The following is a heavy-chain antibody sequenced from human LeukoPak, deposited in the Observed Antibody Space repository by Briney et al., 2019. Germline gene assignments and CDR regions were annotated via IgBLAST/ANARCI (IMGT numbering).Heavy chain of an antibody. J-gene: IGHJ6*03. CDR1: GYTFTSYD. Sequence: ASVRVSCKASGYTFTSYDINWVRQATGQGLEWVVWMNPNSGNTGYAQKFQGRVTMTRNTSISTAYMELSSLRSEDTAVYYCARVIEYQLYYYYYYMDVWGKGTTVTVSS. CDR3: ARVIEYQLYYYYYYMDV. CDR2: MNPNSGNT. D-gene: IGHD2-2*01. V-gene: IGHV1-8*01.